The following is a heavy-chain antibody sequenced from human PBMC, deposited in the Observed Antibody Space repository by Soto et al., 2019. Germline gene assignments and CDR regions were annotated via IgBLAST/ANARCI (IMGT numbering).Heavy chain of an antibody. V-gene: IGHV3-30-3*01. CDR3: AGIPFDY. CDR1: GFTFSSYA. CDR2: ISYDGSNK. Sequence: QVQLVESGGGVVQPGRSLRLSCAASGFTFSSYAMHWVRQAPGKGLEWVAVISYDGSNKYYADSVKGRFTISRDNSKNTLYLQMNSLRAEDTAVYYCAGIPFDYWGQGTLVTVSS. J-gene: IGHJ4*02.